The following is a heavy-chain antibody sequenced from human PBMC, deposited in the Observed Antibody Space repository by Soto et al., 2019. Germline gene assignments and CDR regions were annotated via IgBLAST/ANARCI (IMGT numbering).Heavy chain of an antibody. Sequence: ASVKVSCKVSGYTLTELSMHWVRQAPGKGLEWMGGFDPEDGETIYAQKFQGRVTMTEDTSTDTAYMELSSLRSEDTAVYSCETDSQARLRFLEWSPTYFDYWGQGTLVTVSS. CDR3: ETDSQARLRFLEWSPTYFDY. J-gene: IGHJ4*02. CDR2: FDPEDGET. D-gene: IGHD3-3*01. CDR1: GYTLTELS. V-gene: IGHV1-24*01.